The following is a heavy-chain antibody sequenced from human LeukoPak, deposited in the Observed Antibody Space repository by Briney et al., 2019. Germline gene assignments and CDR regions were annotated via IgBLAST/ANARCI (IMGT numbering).Heavy chain of an antibody. J-gene: IGHJ4*02. CDR1: GFTFNSYA. CDR2: INGNGDST. Sequence: SGGSLRLSCAASGFTFNSYAMSWVRQAPGKGLEWFSGINGNGDSTYYSNSVKGRFTISRDNPKNPVYLLMSSLKAEDKAVYNCAKDQGNSHYYLDYWGQGTLVTVSS. V-gene: IGHV3-23*01. D-gene: IGHD5-18*01. CDR3: AKDQGNSHYYLDY.